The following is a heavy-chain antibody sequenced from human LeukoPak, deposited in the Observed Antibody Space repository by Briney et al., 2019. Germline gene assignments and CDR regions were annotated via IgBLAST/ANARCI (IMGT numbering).Heavy chain of an antibody. V-gene: IGHV6-1*01. CDR3: ARAQIYCSSTSCYTSDAFDI. Sequence: SQTLSLTCVISGDSVSSNSAAWNWIRQSPSRGLQWLGRTYYRSKWYNDYPVSVKSRITINPDTYKNKFSLQLHSVTPVDTAVYFYARAQIYCSSTSCYTSDAFDIWGQVAMVTVSS. CDR1: GDSVSSNSAA. D-gene: IGHD2-2*02. J-gene: IGHJ3*02. CDR2: TYYRSKWYN.